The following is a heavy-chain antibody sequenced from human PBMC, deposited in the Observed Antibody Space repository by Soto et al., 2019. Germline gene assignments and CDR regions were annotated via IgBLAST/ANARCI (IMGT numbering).Heavy chain of an antibody. V-gene: IGHV3-23*01. CDR2: ISGSGDNT. Sequence: GGALRLSCAASGVTFSNDGKSWVRHAPWKGLEWVSSISGSGDNTYYADSVKGRFTISRDNSKNTLFLQMNSLRAADTAVYYCVKLPLVLAVVFAYSGQGTLVTVSS. D-gene: IGHD2-15*01. CDR3: VKLPLVLAVVFAY. CDR1: GVTFSNDG. J-gene: IGHJ4*02.